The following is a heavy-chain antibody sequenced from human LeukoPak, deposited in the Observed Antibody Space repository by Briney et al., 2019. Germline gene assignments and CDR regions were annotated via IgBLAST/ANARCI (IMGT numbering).Heavy chain of an antibody. CDR3: AKRTYRDDCNRASMGYYYYIDV. Sequence: PGGSLRLSCAASGFTFSSYAMSWVRQAPGKGLEWVSTFSGRGGSTYYADSVKGRFTISRDNSKNTVYLRMNTLRAEDTAVYFCAKRTYRDDCNRASMGYYYYIDVWGKGTTVTVSS. D-gene: IGHD5-24*01. V-gene: IGHV3-23*01. CDR1: GFTFSSYA. CDR2: FSGRGGST. J-gene: IGHJ6*03.